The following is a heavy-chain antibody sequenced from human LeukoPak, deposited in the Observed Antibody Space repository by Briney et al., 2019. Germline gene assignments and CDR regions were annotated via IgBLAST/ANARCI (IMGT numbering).Heavy chain of an antibody. CDR3: AKVPGRRYLQPIFDS. Sequence: SETLSLTCGVFGGSLSDDYWSWIRQPPGKGLEWIGEINHRGTTNYNPSLRSRVTISVDTSKNQFSFNLTSVSAAGTSMYYCAKVPGRRYLQPIFDSWGQGTLVTVSS. CDR2: INHRGTT. CDR1: GGSLSDDY. J-gene: IGHJ4*02. D-gene: IGHD5-24*01. V-gene: IGHV4-34*01.